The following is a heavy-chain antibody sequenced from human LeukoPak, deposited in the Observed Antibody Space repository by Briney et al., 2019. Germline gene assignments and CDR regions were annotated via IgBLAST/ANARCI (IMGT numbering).Heavy chain of an antibody. CDR1: RFTFTSFA. D-gene: IGHD5-18*01. CDR3: AKRTDGYSGFDS. Sequence: GGSLRLSCAASRFTFTSFAMSWVRQALGKGLDWVSAISDTGGNTHYADSVKGRFTISRDNSKNTLYLQMNSLRAEDTAVYYCAKRTDGYSGFDSWGQGTLVTVSS. CDR2: ISDTGGNT. V-gene: IGHV3-23*01. J-gene: IGHJ4*02.